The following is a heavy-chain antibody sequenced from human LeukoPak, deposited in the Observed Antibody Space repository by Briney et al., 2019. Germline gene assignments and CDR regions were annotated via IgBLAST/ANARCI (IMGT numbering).Heavy chain of an antibody. CDR3: AKDYVWGSYRHQYFDY. J-gene: IGHJ4*02. V-gene: IGHV3-23*01. Sequence: LSLTCTVSGGSISSGGYYWSWIRQHPGKGLEWVSAISGSGGSTYYADSVKGRFTISRDNSKNTLYLQMNSLRAEDTAVYYCAKDYVWGSYRHQYFDYWGQGTLVTVSS. D-gene: IGHD3-16*02. CDR2: ISGSGGST. CDR1: GGSISSGGYY.